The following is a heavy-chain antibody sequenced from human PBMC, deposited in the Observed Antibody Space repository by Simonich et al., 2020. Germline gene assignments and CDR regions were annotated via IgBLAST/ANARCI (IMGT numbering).Heavy chain of an antibody. J-gene: IGHJ4*02. CDR3: ARWAYSSSYFDY. V-gene: IGHV4-39*01. Sequence: QLQLQESGPGLVKPSETLSLTCPVSGGSISSSSYYWGWIRQPPGKGLEWIGSIYYSGSTYYNPALKSRVTISVDTSKNQFSLKLSSVTAADTAVYYCARWAYSSSYFDYWGQGTLVTVSS. CDR1: GGSISSSSYY. D-gene: IGHD6-6*01. CDR2: IYYSGST.